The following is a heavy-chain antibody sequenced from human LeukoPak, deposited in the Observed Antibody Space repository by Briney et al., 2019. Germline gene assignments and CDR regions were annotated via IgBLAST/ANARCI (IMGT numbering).Heavy chain of an antibody. CDR3: AKGPSKLGYCSGGSCYSGDY. D-gene: IGHD2-15*01. CDR1: GFTFSSYG. Sequence: GGSLRLSCAASGFTFSSYGMHWVRQAPGKGLEWVAFIRYDGSNKYYADSVKGRFTISRDNSKNTLYLQTNSLRAEDTAVYYCAKGPSKLGYCSGGSCYSGDYWGQGTLVTVSS. J-gene: IGHJ4*02. V-gene: IGHV3-30*02. CDR2: IRYDGSNK.